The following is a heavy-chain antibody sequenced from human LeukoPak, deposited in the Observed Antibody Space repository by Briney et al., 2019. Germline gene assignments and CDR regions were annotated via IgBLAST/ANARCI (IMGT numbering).Heavy chain of an antibody. Sequence: SGGSLRLSCAASGFTLNDYYMSWIRQAPGKGLELIAYIIYSGTSYADSVKGRFTISRDNAESSLYLQMNSLRAEDTALYYCAGGYGSGSFSAWGQGTLVTVSS. CDR2: IIYSGTS. CDR1: GFTLNDYY. V-gene: IGHV3-11*01. J-gene: IGHJ5*02. D-gene: IGHD3-10*01. CDR3: AGGYGSGSFSA.